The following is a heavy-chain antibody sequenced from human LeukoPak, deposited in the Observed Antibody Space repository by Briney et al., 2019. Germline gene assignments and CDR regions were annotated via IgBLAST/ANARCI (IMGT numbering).Heavy chain of an antibody. CDR3: ARSGEDIVVVPAAIPGYMDV. D-gene: IGHD2-2*02. J-gene: IGHJ6*03. CDR2: IYYSGST. CDR1: GGSISSYY. V-gene: IGHV4-59*01. Sequence: SETLSLTCTVSGGSISSYYWSWIRQPPGKGLEWIGYIYYSGSTNYNPSLKSRVTISVDTSKNQCSLKLSSVTAADTAVYYCARSGEDIVVVPAAIPGYMDVWGKGTTVTVSS.